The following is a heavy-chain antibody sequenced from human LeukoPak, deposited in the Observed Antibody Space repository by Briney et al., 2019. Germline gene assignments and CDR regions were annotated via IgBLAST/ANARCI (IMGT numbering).Heavy chain of an antibody. Sequence: GGSLRLSCAASGFTFSSYAMSWVRQAPGKGLEWVSAISGSGGSTYYADSVKGRFTISNNNAENTLYLQMNSLRAEDTAVYFCARGDGGIMNYWGQGTLVTVSS. J-gene: IGHJ4*02. CDR2: ISGSGGST. D-gene: IGHD3-16*01. V-gene: IGHV3-23*01. CDR3: ARGDGGIMNY. CDR1: GFTFSSYA.